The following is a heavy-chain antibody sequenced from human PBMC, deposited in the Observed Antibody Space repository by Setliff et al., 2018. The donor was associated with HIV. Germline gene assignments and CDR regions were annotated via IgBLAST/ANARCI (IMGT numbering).Heavy chain of an antibody. V-gene: IGHV4-39*01. J-gene: IGHJ4*02. CDR3: AGSYGSSWFGPFDY. D-gene: IGHD6-13*01. CDR2: LYSSGRT. CDR1: GASISSSSNS. Sequence: SETLSLTCSVSGASISSSSNSWGWIRQPPGKGLEWIGSLYSSGRTYYKSSLKSRVNISVDSSRNQFSLRLDSLTAADTAIYYCAGSYGSSWFGPFDYWGQGTLVTVSS.